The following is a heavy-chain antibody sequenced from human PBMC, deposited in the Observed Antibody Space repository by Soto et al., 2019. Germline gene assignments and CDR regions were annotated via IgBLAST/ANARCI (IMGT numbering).Heavy chain of an antibody. CDR1: GYGFTTYG. CDR3: ARGRYGDY. V-gene: IGHV1-18*01. Sequence: QVHLVQSGAEVKKPGASVKVSCKGSGYGFTTYGITWVRQAPGQGLEWMAWISDHNGNANYAQKLQGRVPVTRDTSKSTAYMELRSLRSDDTAVYYCARGRYGDYWGQGDLVTVSS. J-gene: IGHJ4*02. D-gene: IGHD1-1*01. CDR2: ISDHNGNA.